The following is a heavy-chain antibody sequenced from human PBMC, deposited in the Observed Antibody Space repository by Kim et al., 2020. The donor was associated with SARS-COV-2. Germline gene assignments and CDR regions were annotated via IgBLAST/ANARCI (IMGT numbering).Heavy chain of an antibody. D-gene: IGHD3-10*01. CDR2: IDPSDSYT. V-gene: IGHV5-10-1*01. Sequence: GESLKISCKGSGYNFTTYWIRWVRQMPGKGLEWMGRIDPSDSYTNYSPSFQGHVTISADKSISTAYLEWSSLKASDTAMYYCARLYGSGSYRYYYYAMDVWGQGTTVTVSS. J-gene: IGHJ6*02. CDR1: GYNFTTYW. CDR3: ARLYGSGSYRYYYYAMDV.